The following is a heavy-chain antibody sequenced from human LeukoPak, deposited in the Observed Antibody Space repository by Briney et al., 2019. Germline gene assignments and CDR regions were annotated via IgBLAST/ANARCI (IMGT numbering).Heavy chain of an antibody. V-gene: IGHV4-61*02. D-gene: IGHD6-19*01. CDR3: AREFYSGGWETYYFDY. CDR2: IYTSVST. Sequence: KASETLSLTCTVSGGSISSGSYYWSWIRQPAGKGLEWIGRIYTSVSTNYNPSLKSRVTISVDTSKNQFSLKLSSVTAADAAVYYCAREFYSGGWETYYFDYWGQGTLVTVSS. CDR1: GGSISSGSYY. J-gene: IGHJ4*02.